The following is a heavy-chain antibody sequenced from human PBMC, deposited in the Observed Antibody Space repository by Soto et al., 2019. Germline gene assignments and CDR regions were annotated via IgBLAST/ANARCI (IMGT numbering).Heavy chain of an antibody. D-gene: IGHD3-3*01. CDR1: GVSISSAGYY. J-gene: IGHJ6*02. V-gene: IGHV4-31*03. Sequence: SETLSLTCTVSGVSISSAGYYWTWIRHHPGKGLEWIGYMYPSGSSNYNPSLKSRVTISIDTSKNQFSLKRSSVTAADTAVYYCARSLGDFWSGYKYYYYGMDVWGQGTTVTVSS. CDR3: ARSLGDFWSGYKYYYYGMDV. CDR2: MYPSGSS.